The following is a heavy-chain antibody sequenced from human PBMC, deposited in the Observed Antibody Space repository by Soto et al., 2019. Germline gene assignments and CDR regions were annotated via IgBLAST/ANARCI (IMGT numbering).Heavy chain of an antibody. V-gene: IGHV4-61*01. CDR3: ARGPRGYGDLNWFDP. CDR1: GGSVSSGSYY. CDR2: IYYSGST. Sequence: QVQLQESGPGLVKPSETLSLTCTVSGGSVSSGSYYWSWIRQPPGKGLEWIGYIYYSGSTNYNPSLKSRVTISVDTSKNQFSLKLSSVTAADTAVYYCARGPRGYGDLNWFDPWGQGTLVTVSS. J-gene: IGHJ5*02. D-gene: IGHD4-17*01.